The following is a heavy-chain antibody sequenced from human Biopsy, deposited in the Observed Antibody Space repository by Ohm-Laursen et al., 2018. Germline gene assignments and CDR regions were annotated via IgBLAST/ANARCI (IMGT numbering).Heavy chain of an antibody. V-gene: IGHV4-59*01. D-gene: IGHD2/OR15-2a*01. CDR1: GGSIRSEY. J-gene: IGHJ6*02. CDR3: ARATNSTGWPDYYFYGMDV. Sequence: TLSLTCTVSGGSIRSEYWSWIRQTPGKGLEWVGYDYYSGNTNYNPALKGRVTISVDPSKNQFSLRLNSVTVWDTAVYYCARATNSTGWPDYYFYGMDVWGQGTTVTVSS. CDR2: DYYSGNT.